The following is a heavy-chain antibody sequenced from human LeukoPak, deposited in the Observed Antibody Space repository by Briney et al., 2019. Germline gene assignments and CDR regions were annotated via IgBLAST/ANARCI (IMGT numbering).Heavy chain of an antibody. V-gene: IGHV4-61*02. CDR3: ARRARITMVRGVIRWFDP. CDR1: GGSISSGSYY. Sequence: PSETLSLTCTVSGGSISSGSYYWSWIRQPAGKGLEWIGRIYTSGSTNYNPSLKSRVTISVDTSKNQFSLKLSSVTAADTAVYYCARRARITMVRGVIRWFDPWGQGTLVTVSS. J-gene: IGHJ5*02. CDR2: IYTSGST. D-gene: IGHD3-10*01.